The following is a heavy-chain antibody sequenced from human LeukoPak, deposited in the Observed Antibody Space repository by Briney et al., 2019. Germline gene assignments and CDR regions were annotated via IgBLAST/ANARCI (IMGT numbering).Heavy chain of an antibody. J-gene: IGHJ4*02. D-gene: IGHD5-18*01. CDR3: ARDLGQLWNN. V-gene: IGHV3-30*03. Sequence: PGRSLRLSCAASGFTFSSFGMHWVRQAPGKGLEWVSVISYDESNKYYADSVKGRFTISRDNSKNTLYLQMNSLRAEDTAVYYCARDLGQLWNNWGQGTLVTVSS. CDR1: GFTFSSFG. CDR2: ISYDESNK.